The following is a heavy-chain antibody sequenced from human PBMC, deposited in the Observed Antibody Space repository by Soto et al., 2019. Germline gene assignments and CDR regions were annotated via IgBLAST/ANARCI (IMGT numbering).Heavy chain of an antibody. CDR3: AKPPLGELYYYYYYMDV. V-gene: IGHV3-23*01. Sequence: GGSLRLSCAASGFTFSSYAMSWVRQAPGKGLEWVSAISGSGGSTYYADSVKGRFTISRDNSKNTLYLQMNSLRAEDRAVYYCAKPPLGELYYYYYYMDVWGKGTTVTVSS. D-gene: IGHD3-16*01. CDR1: GFTFSSYA. J-gene: IGHJ6*03. CDR2: ISGSGGST.